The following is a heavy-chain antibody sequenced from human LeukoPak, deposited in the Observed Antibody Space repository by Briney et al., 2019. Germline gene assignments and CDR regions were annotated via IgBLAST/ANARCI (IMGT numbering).Heavy chain of an antibody. CDR2: ISYDGSNK. J-gene: IGHJ4*02. D-gene: IGHD3-3*01. CDR3: AREGYYDFWSGYEYYFDY. Sequence: GRSLRLSCAASGFTFSSYAMHWVRQAPGKGLEWVAVISYDGSNKYYADSVKGRFTISRDNSKNTLYLQMNSLRAEDTAVYYCAREGYYDFWSGYEYYFDYWGQGTLVTVSS. CDR1: GFTFSSYA. V-gene: IGHV3-30*04.